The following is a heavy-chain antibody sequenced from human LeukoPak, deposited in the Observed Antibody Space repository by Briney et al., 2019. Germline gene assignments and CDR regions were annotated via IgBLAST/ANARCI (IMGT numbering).Heavy chain of an antibody. Sequence: RGSLRLSCAASGFTISSNYLSWVRQAPGKGLVWVSALHSGGHTFYADSVRGRFSISRDISKNALYLQMNNLGPEDTALYYCVRGLSGVSSWYFDLWGRGTLVSVS. CDR3: VRGLSGVSSWYFDL. J-gene: IGHJ2*01. CDR1: GFTISSNY. V-gene: IGHV3-53*01. CDR2: LHSGGHT. D-gene: IGHD7-27*01.